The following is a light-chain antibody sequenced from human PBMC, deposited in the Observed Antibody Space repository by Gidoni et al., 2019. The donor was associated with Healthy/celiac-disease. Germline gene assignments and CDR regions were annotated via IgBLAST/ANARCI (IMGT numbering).Light chain of an antibody. Sequence: QSALTQPASVSRSPGQSITISCTGTSSDVGSYNLVSWYQQHPGKAPKLMIYEVSKRPSGVSNRFSGYKSGNTASLTISGLQAEDEADYCCCSYAGSSTVVFGGGTKLTVL. CDR3: CSYAGSSTVV. CDR2: EVS. CDR1: SSDVGSYNL. V-gene: IGLV2-23*02. J-gene: IGLJ2*01.